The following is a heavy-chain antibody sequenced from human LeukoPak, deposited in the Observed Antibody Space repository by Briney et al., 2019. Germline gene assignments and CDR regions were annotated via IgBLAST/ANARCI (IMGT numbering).Heavy chain of an antibody. J-gene: IGHJ3*02. CDR3: ARGLSYQLLYGGGDAFDI. D-gene: IGHD2-2*02. V-gene: IGHV1-2*02. CDR2: INPNSGGT. CDR1: GYTFTGYY. Sequence: ASVKVSCKASGYTFTGYYMHWVRQAPGQGLEWMGWINPNSGGTNYAQKFQGRVTMTRDTSISTAYMELSSLRSEDTAVYYSARGLSYQLLYGGGDAFDIWGQGTMVTVS.